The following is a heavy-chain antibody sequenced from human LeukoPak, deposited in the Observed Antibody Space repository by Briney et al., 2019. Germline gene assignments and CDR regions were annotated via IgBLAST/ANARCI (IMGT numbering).Heavy chain of an antibody. J-gene: IGHJ4*02. CDR2: INHSGST. D-gene: IGHD3-10*01. V-gene: IGHV4-34*01. CDR1: GGSFSGYY. CDR3: ARVYFYGSGSYYNGFDY. Sequence: LKPSETLSLTCAVYGGSFSGYYWSWIRQPPGKGLEWIGEINHSGSTNYNPSLKSRVTISVDTSKNQFSLKLSSVTAADTAVYYCARVYFYGSGSYYNGFDYWGQGTLVTVSS.